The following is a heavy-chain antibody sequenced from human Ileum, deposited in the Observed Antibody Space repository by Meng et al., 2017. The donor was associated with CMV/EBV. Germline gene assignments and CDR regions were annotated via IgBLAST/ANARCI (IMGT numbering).Heavy chain of an antibody. CDR2: ISYTGSYI. Sequence: GESLKISCAASGFTFNQHPMNWVRQAPGKGLEWVSSISYTGSYIDYADSVKGRFTISRDNANNSVYLQMNSLRVEDTAVYYCARAPIAARQGYFDFWGQVALVTVSS. V-gene: IGHV3-21*01. J-gene: IGHJ4*03. CDR3: ARAPIAARQGYFDF. D-gene: IGHD6-6*01. CDR1: GFTFNQHP.